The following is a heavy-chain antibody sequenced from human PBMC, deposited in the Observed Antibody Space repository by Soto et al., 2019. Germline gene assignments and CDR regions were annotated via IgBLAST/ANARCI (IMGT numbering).Heavy chain of an antibody. V-gene: IGHV1-8*01. J-gene: IGHJ4*02. D-gene: IGHD3-16*02. Sequence: ASVKVSCKASGYTFTSYDINWVRQATGQGLEWMGWMNPNSGNTGYAQKFQGRVTMTRNTSISTAYMELSSLRSEDTAVYYCARAVITCGGGIVTTYYDFDYWGPGPLVTVS. CDR3: ARAVITCGGGIVTTYYDFDY. CDR2: MNPNSGNT. CDR1: GYTFTSYD.